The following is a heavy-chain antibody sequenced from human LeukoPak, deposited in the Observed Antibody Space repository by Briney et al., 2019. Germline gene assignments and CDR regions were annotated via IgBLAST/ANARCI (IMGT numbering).Heavy chain of an antibody. CDR3: ARDISGYTYGHDAFDI. D-gene: IGHD5-18*01. CDR1: GFTFSSYS. Sequence: PGGSLRLSCAASGFTFSSYSMNWVRQAPGKGLEWVSYISASSSTIYYADSAKGRFTISRDNAKNSLCLQLNTLRAEDTAIYYCARDISGYTYGHDAFDIWGQGTMVTVSS. CDR2: ISASSSTI. J-gene: IGHJ3*02. V-gene: IGHV3-48*04.